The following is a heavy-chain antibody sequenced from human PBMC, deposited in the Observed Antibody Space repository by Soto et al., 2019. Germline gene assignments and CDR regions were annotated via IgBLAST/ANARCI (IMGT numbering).Heavy chain of an antibody. CDR3: ARGDRGAFDL. D-gene: IGHD1-26*01. CDR1: GFTFSYYW. J-gene: IGHJ3*01. V-gene: IGHV3-74*03. Sequence: AGSLRLSCAPSGFTFSYYWMHWVRQAPGKGLVWVSRIHSDGSSTTYADSVKGRFTISRDNAMNTVYLQMNSLRAEDTAVYYCARGDRGAFDLWGQGTVVTVSS. CDR2: IHSDGSST.